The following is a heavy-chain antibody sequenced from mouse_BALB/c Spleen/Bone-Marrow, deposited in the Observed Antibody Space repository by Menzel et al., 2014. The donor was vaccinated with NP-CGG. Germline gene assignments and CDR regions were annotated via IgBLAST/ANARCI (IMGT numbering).Heavy chain of an antibody. Sequence: EVKLVESGGGLVQPGGSMKLSCVASGFTFSNXWXNWVRQSPEKGLEWVAEIRLKSNNYATHYAESVKGRFTISRDDSKSGVYLEMNILRAEDTGMYYCTCMRRRGLAYWGQGTLVTVSA. CDR3: TCMRRRGLAY. D-gene: IGHD2-10*02. CDR2: IRLKSNNYAT. V-gene: IGHV6-6*02. CDR1: GFTFSNXW. J-gene: IGHJ3*01.